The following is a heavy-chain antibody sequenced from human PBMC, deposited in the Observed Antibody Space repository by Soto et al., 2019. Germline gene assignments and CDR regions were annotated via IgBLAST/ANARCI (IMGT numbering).Heavy chain of an antibody. CDR3: AFGVRGVIDTYFDH. CDR1: GFPFSSYA. CDR2: VSGSGRET. D-gene: IGHD3-10*01. J-gene: IGHJ4*02. Sequence: GGSLRLSCAASGFPFSSYALTWVRQVPGRGLEWVSGVSGSGRETSYADSVKGRFTISRDNSKNTLYLQMNSLRAEDTAVYYCAFGVRGVIDTYFDHWGQGTLVTVSS. V-gene: IGHV3-23*01.